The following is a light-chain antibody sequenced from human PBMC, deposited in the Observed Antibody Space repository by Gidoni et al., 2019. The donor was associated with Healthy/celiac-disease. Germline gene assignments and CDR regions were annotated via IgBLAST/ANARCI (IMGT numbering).Light chain of an antibody. CDR2: EVS. J-gene: IGLJ2*01. CDR1: SSDVGSYNR. CDR3: SLYTSTVRV. Sequence: QSALTQPPSVSGSPGQSVTISCTGTSSDVGSYNRVSWYQQPPGTAPKLMIYEVSNRPSGVPDRFSGSKSGNTASLTISGLQAEDEADYYCSLYTSTVRVFGGGTKLTVL. V-gene: IGLV2-18*01.